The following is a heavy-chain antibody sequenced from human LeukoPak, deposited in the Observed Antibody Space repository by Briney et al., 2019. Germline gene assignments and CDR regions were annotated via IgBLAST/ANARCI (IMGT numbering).Heavy chain of an antibody. CDR2: ISGSGGST. J-gene: IGHJ6*03. Sequence: GGSLRLSCAASGFTFSSYAMSWVRQAPGKGLEWVAAISGSGGSTYYADSVKGRFTISRDNSKNTLYLQMNSLRAEDTAVYYCAKETGYSSGWNYMDVWGKGTTVTVSS. D-gene: IGHD6-19*01. CDR1: GFTFSSYA. CDR3: AKETGYSSGWNYMDV. V-gene: IGHV3-23*01.